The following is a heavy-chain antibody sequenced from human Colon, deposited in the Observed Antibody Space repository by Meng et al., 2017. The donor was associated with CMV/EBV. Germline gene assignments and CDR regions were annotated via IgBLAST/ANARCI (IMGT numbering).Heavy chain of an antibody. CDR3: TRLGGSKPFDY. V-gene: IGHV3-7*01. D-gene: IGHD3-16*01. CDR2: IKQDGSET. CDR1: GFTFSSYW. Sequence: GGSLRLSCAASGFTFSSYWMTWVRQAPGKGLEWVVNIKQDGSETHYVDPVKGRFTVSRDNAKNLVYLQMNNLKAEDTAVYYCTRLGGSKPFDYWGQGTMVTVSS. J-gene: IGHJ4*02.